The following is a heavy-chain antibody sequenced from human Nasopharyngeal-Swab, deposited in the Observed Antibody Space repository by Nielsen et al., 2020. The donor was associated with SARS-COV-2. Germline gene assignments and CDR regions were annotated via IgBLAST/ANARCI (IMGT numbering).Heavy chain of an antibody. CDR2: INSYTGDT. CDR3: ARDQERRYYDSWSGITAFDY. Sequence: ASVKVSCKGYGYTFINFHVNWVRQAPGQGLEWIGWINSYTGDTKYAETFQGRVTMTRDTSVNTAYMELRSLRSDDTAVYYCARDQERRYYDSWSGITAFDYWGQGTLVTVSS. J-gene: IGHJ4*02. V-gene: IGHV1-2*02. CDR1: GYTFINFH. D-gene: IGHD3-3*01.